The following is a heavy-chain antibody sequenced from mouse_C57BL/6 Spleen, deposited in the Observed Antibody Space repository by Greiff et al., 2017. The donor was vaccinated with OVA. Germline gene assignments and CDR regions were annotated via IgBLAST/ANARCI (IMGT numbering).Heavy chain of an antibody. V-gene: IGHV3-6*01. CDR3: ARGYYGYDEFSFAY. Sequence: EVQLQESGPGLVKPSQSLSLTCSVTGYSITSGYYWNWIRQFPGNKLEWMGYISYDGSNNYNPSLKNRISITRDTSKNQLFLQLNSVTAEDTAAYYCARGYYGYDEFSFAYWGQGTLVTVSA. J-gene: IGHJ3*01. CDR1: GYSITSGYY. D-gene: IGHD2-2*01. CDR2: ISYDGSN.